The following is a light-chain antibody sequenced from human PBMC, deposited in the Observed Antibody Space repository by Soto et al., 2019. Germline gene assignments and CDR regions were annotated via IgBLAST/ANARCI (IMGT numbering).Light chain of an antibody. CDR1: QSVSSTY. J-gene: IGKJ4*01. Sequence: EIVLTQSPGTLSLSPGERATLSCRASQSVSSTYLAWYQQKPGQAPRLLISGASSRVTDFPDSFSGSGSGKVFTLLISRRELEDFAVNYFPLYGTSHTFAGGTKVKTK. V-gene: IGKV3-20*01. CDR2: GAS. CDR3: PLYGTSHT.